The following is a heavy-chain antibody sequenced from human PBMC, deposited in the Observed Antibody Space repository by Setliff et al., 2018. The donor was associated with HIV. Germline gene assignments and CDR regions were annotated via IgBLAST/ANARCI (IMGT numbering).Heavy chain of an antibody. CDR3: VRDAVDYGSDFYSYYYYYMDV. CDR1: GFSFNSFW. D-gene: IGHD3-10*01. J-gene: IGHJ6*03. CDR2: IKQDGSET. Sequence: PGGSLRFSCAASGFSFNSFWMTWVRQAPGKGLEWVANIKQDGSETYYVDSVKGRFTISRDNDKSSLSLQMNDLRTEDTAVYYCVRDAVDYGSDFYSYYYYYMDVWGKGTTVTVSS. V-gene: IGHV3-7*04.